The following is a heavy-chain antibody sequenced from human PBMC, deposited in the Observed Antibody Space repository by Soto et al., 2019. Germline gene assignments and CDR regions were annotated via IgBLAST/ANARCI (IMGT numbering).Heavy chain of an antibody. CDR2: IYQSGVT. CDR3: AGMPYTSGLRFDP. D-gene: IGHD6-19*01. Sequence: SETLSLTCNMSGDSYSISTYSWSWIRQPPGKALQWIGFIYQSGVTSYNPSLASRVSISLDRPNNQCSLKLKSVTAADTAVYFCAGMPYTSGLRFDPWGPGTLVTVSS. J-gene: IGHJ5*02. CDR1: GDSYSISTYS. V-gene: IGHV4-30-2*01.